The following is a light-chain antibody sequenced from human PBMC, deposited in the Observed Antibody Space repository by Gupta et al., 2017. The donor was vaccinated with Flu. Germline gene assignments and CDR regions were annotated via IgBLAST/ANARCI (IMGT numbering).Light chain of an antibody. CDR2: LGS. J-gene: IGKJ2*01. Sequence: DIVMTQSPLSLPVTPGEPASIPCRSSQSLLHSNGYNYLDWYLQKPGQSPQLLIYLGSNRASGVPDRFSGSGSGTDFTLKISRVEAEDVGVYYCRQALQTPYTFGQGTKVEIK. CDR3: RQALQTPYT. CDR1: QSLLHSNGYNY. V-gene: IGKV2-28*01.